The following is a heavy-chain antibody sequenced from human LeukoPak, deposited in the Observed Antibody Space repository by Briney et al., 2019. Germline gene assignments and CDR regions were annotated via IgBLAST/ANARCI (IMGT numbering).Heavy chain of an antibody. J-gene: IGHJ4*02. V-gene: IGHV4-39*07. CDR2: IYYSGNT. CDR1: GGSISSSNYY. D-gene: IGHD3-10*01. CDR3: ARDRLLWFGELDF. Sequence: KPSETLSLTCTVSGGSISSSNYYWGWIRQPPGKGLEWIGSIYYSGNTYYNPSLKSRVTISVDMSKNQISLKLSSVTAADTAVYYCARDRLLWFGELDFWGQGTLVIVSS.